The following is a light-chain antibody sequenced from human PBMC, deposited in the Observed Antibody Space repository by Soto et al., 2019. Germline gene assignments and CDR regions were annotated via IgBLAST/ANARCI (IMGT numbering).Light chain of an antibody. V-gene: IGKV3-11*01. Sequence: ETLMTQSPATLSLSPGERATLSCRASQSVSSYLAWYQQKPGQAPRLLIYDASNRATGIPARFSGSGSETDFTLTISSLEPEDFAVYYCQQRSNWPTFGPGTKVDTK. CDR2: DAS. CDR3: QQRSNWPT. CDR1: QSVSSY. J-gene: IGKJ3*01.